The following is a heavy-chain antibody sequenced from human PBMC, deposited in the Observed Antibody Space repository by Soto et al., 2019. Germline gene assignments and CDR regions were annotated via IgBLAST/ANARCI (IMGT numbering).Heavy chain of an antibody. V-gene: IGHV1-8*01. J-gene: IGHJ5*02. CDR1: GYTFTSYD. D-gene: IGHD3-9*01. CDR2: MNPNSGNT. Sequence: GASVKVSCKASGYTFTSYDINWVRQATGQGLEWMGWMNPNSGNTGYAQKFQGRVTMTRNTSISTAYMELSSLRSEDTAVYYCARRVLRYFDWFLNWFDPWGQGTLVTVSS. CDR3: ARRVLRYFDWFLNWFDP.